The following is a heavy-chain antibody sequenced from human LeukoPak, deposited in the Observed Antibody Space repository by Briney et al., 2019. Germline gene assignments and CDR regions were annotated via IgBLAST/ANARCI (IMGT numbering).Heavy chain of an antibody. CDR3: ASLGDQDIVAVPA. CDR1: GGTFSSYA. Sequence: ASVKVSCKASGGTFSSYAISWVRQAPGQGLEWMGGIIPIFGTANYAQKFQGRVTITTDESTSTAYMELSSLRSEDTAVYYCASLGDQDIVAVPAWGQGTLVTVSS. D-gene: IGHD2-2*01. V-gene: IGHV1-69*05. J-gene: IGHJ4*02. CDR2: IIPIFGTA.